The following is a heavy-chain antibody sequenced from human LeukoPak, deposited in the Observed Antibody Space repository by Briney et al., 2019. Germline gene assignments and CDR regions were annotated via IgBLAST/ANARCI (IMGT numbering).Heavy chain of an antibody. CDR3: AKEWGVDYGLRY. V-gene: IGHV3-23*01. D-gene: IGHD4-17*01. Sequence: GGSLRLSCAASGFTFSSSAMTWVRQAPGKGLEWVSAISDNGYDTFYADSVKGRFTISRDNSKNAVYLQMNSLRADDTAVYYCAKEWGVDYGLRYWGQGTLVTVSS. J-gene: IGHJ4*02. CDR1: GFTFSSSA. CDR2: ISDNGYDT.